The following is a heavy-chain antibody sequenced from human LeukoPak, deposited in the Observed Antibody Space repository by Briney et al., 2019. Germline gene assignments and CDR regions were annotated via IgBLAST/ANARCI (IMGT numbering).Heavy chain of an antibody. J-gene: IGHJ5*02. V-gene: IGHV4-34*01. CDR1: GGSFSGYY. Sequence: SETLSLTCAVYGGSFSGYYWSWIRQPPGKGLEWIGEINHSGSTNYNPSLKSRVTMSVDTSKNQFSLKLSSVTAADTAVYYCARESVVLMVYAMGWSGWFDPWGQGTLVTVSS. CDR2: INHSGST. D-gene: IGHD2-8*01. CDR3: ARESVVLMVYAMGWSGWFDP.